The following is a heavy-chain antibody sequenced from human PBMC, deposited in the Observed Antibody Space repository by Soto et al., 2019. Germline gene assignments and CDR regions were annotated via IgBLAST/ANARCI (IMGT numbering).Heavy chain of an antibody. CDR1: GFTFSSYD. J-gene: IGHJ4*02. CDR3: ARNGGGLDY. V-gene: IGHV3-13*01. CDR2: IGRSGDT. Sequence: PGGSLRLSCRASGFTFSSYDIYWVRQGTGKGLEWVSTIGRSGDTNYSDSVKGRFTLSRENAERSSYLQMNSLRDGDTAVYYCARNGGGLDYWGRGTLVTVS. D-gene: IGHD2-21*01.